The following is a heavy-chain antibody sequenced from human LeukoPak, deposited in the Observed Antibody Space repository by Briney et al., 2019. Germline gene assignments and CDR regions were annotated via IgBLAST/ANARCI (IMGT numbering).Heavy chain of an antibody. CDR3: ARDAYGGWAVAQIDY. Sequence: GGSLRLSCAASGFTFSDYYMSWIRQAPGKGLEWVSYISSSGSTIYYADSVKGRFTISRDNAKNSLYLQMNSLRAEDTAVYYCARDAYGGWAVAQIDYWGQGTLVTVSS. CDR1: GFTFSDYY. CDR2: ISSSGSTI. V-gene: IGHV3-11*04. J-gene: IGHJ4*02. D-gene: IGHD4-23*01.